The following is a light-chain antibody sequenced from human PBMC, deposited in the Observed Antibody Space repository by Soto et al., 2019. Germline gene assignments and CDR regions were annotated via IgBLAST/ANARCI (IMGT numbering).Light chain of an antibody. Sequence: QLVLTQSPSASASLGASVKLTCTLSSGHSNYAIAWHQQQSEKGPRYLMKLNSDGSHSKGDGIPDRFSGSISGAARYLTISSLQSEDEADYYCQTWGSGIVVFGGGTKVTVL. CDR3: QTWGSGIVV. V-gene: IGLV4-69*01. CDR2: LNSDGSH. J-gene: IGLJ2*01. CDR1: SGHSNYA.